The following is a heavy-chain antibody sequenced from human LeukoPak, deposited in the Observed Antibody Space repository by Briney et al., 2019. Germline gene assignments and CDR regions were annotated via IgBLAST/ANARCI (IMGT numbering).Heavy chain of an antibody. Sequence: GESLKISCKGYGDRFTSYWAAWGRQMPGKGLEGMGIIFPGDSDTRYSPSIQGQVTISVDRSISTAYLQWSSLKASDTAIYYCARRPLHSQNWLAPWGQGTLVTVSS. V-gene: IGHV5-51*01. CDR2: IFPGDSDT. J-gene: IGHJ5*02. CDR1: GDRFTSYW. CDR3: ARRPLHSQNWLAP.